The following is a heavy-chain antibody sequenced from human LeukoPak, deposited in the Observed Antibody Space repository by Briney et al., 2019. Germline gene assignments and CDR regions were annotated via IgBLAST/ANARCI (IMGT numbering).Heavy chain of an antibody. Sequence: SVKVSCNASGFTFTTSAVQWVRQARGQRLECIGWIVVGSGKTNYEQKFEEIVTITRDMSISTVYMELSSLRSEDTAVYYCAAAQNYYGSGREYFQHWGQGTLVTVSS. V-gene: IGHV1-58*01. J-gene: IGHJ1*01. CDR1: GFTFTTSA. CDR3: AAAQNYYGSGREYFQH. CDR2: IVVGSGKT. D-gene: IGHD3-10*01.